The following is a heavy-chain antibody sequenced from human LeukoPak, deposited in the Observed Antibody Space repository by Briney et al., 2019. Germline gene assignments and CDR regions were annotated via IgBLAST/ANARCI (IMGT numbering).Heavy chain of an antibody. CDR1: GGSISSYY. CDR3: AREPVVVVPAAIYYYYGIDV. J-gene: IGHJ6*02. V-gene: IGHV4-4*07. D-gene: IGHD2-2*01. Sequence: SETLSLACTVSGGSISSYYWSWIRQPAGKGLEWIGRIYTSGSTNYNPSLKSRVTMSVDTSKNQFSLKLSSVTAADTAVYYCAREPVVVVPAAIYYYYGIDVWGQGTTVTVSS. CDR2: IYTSGST.